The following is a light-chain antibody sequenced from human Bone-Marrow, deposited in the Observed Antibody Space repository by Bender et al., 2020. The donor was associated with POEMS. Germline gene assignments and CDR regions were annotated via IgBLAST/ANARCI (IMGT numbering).Light chain of an antibody. J-gene: IGLJ1*01. CDR2: ANN. CDR3: SSQAGSNNYV. CDR1: ISNIGNNY. Sequence: QSVLTQPPSVSAAPGQKVSISCSGSISNIGNNYVSWYQQLPGSAPKLLIYANNNRPSGVPDRFSGSKFGTSASLAITGLQSDDEAEYYCSSQAGSNNYVFGTGTKVTVL. V-gene: IGLV1-51*02.